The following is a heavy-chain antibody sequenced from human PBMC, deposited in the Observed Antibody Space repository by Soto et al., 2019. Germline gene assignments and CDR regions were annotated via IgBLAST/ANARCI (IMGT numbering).Heavy chain of an antibody. CDR3: ASAVQLERLACYYFDY. D-gene: IGHD1-1*01. J-gene: IGHJ4*02. CDR1: GGTFSSYT. V-gene: IGHV1-69*02. Sequence: QVQLVQSGAGVKKPGSSVKVSCKASGGTFSSYTISWVRQAPGQGLEWMGRIIPILGIANYAQKFQGRVTITADKSTSTAYMELSSLRSEDTAVYYCASAVQLERLACYYFDYWGQGTLVTVSS. CDR2: IIPILGIA.